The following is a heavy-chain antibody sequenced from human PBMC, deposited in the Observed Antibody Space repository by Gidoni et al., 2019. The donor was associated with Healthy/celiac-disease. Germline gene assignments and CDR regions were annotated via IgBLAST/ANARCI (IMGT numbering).Heavy chain of an antibody. CDR3: AKGSRAAGMVDY. Sequence: EVQLLESGGGLVQPGGSLRLSCAASGFTFSSYAMSWVRQAPGKGLEGVSAISGSGGSTYYADSVKGRFTISRDNSKNTLYLQMNSLRAEDTAVYYCAKGSRAAGMVDYWGQGTLVTVSS. D-gene: IGHD6-13*01. CDR2: ISGSGGST. CDR1: GFTFSSYA. V-gene: IGHV3-23*01. J-gene: IGHJ4*02.